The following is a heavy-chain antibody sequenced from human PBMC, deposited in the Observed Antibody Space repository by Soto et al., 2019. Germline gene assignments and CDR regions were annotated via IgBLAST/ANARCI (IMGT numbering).Heavy chain of an antibody. J-gene: IGHJ6*04. CDR3: ARGGGYGGQYTSGMAS. D-gene: IGHD3-16*01. CDR1: GITFSGYY. CDR2: ITRSGSTI. Sequence: PXGSLNVSCAPSGITFSGYYMSLVLQMPGKGLEWVSYITRSGSTIFYADSVKGRFTISRDNSKNSLYLQMNSLRAEDTAVYYCARGGGYGGQYTSGMASWGKGTTVPV. V-gene: IGHV3-11*01.